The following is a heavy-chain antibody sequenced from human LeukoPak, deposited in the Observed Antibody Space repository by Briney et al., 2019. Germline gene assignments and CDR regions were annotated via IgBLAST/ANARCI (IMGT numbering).Heavy chain of an antibody. V-gene: IGHV4-61*01. Sequence: SETLSLTCTVSGGSVSSGSYYWSWIRQPPGKGLEWIGDIYYSGSTNYNPSLKSRVTISVDTSKNQFSLKLSSVSAADTAVYYCARDYYGSGSYYNYYYYGMDVWGKGTTVTVSS. CDR3: ARDYYGSGSYYNYYYYGMDV. J-gene: IGHJ6*04. CDR2: IYYSGST. CDR1: GGSVSSGSYY. D-gene: IGHD3-10*01.